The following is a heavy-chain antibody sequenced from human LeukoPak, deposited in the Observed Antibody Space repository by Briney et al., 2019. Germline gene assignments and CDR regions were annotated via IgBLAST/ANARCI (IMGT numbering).Heavy chain of an antibody. V-gene: IGHV4-59*01. CDR3: ARDNGRDHGDYRSWVYYYGMDV. CDR2: IYYSGST. J-gene: IGHJ6*02. Sequence: SETLSLTCTVSGGSISSYYWSWIRQPPGKGLEWIGYIYYSGSTNYNPSLKSRVTISVDTSKNQFSLKLSSVTAADTAVYYCARDNGRDHGDYRSWVYYYGMDVWGQGTTVTVSS. CDR1: GGSISSYY. D-gene: IGHD4-17*01.